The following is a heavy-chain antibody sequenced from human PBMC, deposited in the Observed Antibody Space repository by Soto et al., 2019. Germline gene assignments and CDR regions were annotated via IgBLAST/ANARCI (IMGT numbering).Heavy chain of an antibody. CDR3: ARGSADIRYFEPYYFDY. J-gene: IGHJ4*02. CDR2: IYYSGST. CDR1: GCSISSGGYY. D-gene: IGHD3-9*01. V-gene: IGHV4-31*03. Sequence: ASETLSLTCTVSGCSISSGGYYWSWIRQHPGKGLEWIGYIYYSGSTYYNPSLKSRVTISVDTSKNQFSLKLSSVTAADTAVYYCARGSADIRYFEPYYFDYWGQGTLVTVSS.